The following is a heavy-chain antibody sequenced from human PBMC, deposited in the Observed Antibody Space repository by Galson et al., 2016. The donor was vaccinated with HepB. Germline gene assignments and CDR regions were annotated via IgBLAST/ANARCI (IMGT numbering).Heavy chain of an antibody. CDR3: ARAGSGWLYYYYGMDV. CDR1: GGSISSYY. V-gene: IGHV4-59*01. D-gene: IGHD6-19*01. CDR2: IYYSGST. J-gene: IGHJ6*02. Sequence: SETLSLTCTVSGGSISSYYWSWIRQPPGKGLEWIGYIYYSGSTNYNPSLKSRFTISVDTSKNQFSLKLTSVTAADTAVYYCARAGSGWLYYYYGMDVWGQGTTVTVSS.